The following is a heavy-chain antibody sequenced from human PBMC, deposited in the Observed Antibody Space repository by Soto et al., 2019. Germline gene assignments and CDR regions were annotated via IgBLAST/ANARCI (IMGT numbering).Heavy chain of an antibody. V-gene: IGHV4-59*08. Sequence: QVQLQESGPGLVKPSETLSLTCTVSGGSISSYYWSWIRQPPGKGLEWIGYIYYSGGTNYNPSLKSRVPISVDTSKSQLSLKLSSVTAADTAVYYCARRYGGNLDYWGQGTLVTVSS. CDR3: ARRYGGNLDY. J-gene: IGHJ4*02. D-gene: IGHD2-15*01. CDR2: IYYSGGT. CDR1: GGSISSYY.